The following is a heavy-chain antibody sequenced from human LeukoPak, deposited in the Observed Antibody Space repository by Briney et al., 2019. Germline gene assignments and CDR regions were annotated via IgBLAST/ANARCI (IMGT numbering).Heavy chain of an antibody. J-gene: IGHJ3*02. CDR3: ATSAGISAFDI. CDR1: GGSFSGYY. CDR2: INHSGST. D-gene: IGHD6-13*01. Sequence: SETLSLTCAVSGGSFSGYYWTWIRQPPGKGLEWIGEINHSGSTNYNPSLKSRVTISVDTSKNQFSLKLSSVTAADTAVYYCATSAGISAFDIWGQGTMVTVSS. V-gene: IGHV4-34*01.